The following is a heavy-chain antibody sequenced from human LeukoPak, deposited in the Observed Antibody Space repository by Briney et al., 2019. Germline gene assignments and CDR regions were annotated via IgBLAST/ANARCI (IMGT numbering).Heavy chain of an antibody. CDR3: AREPARVPDYYFDY. CDR1: GGSINTDH. Sequence: SETLSLTCTVSGGSINTDHWSWIRLPAGKGLEWIGRLHTSGSGSATYNPSLKSRVIVSIDKSKNQFSLNLLSVTAADTAVYYCAREPARVPDYYFDYWGQGTLVTVSS. V-gene: IGHV4-4*07. J-gene: IGHJ4*02. CDR2: LHTSGSGSA. D-gene: IGHD2-2*01.